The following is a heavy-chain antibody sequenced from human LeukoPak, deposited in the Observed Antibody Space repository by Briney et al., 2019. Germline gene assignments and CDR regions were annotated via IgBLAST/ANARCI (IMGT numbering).Heavy chain of an antibody. V-gene: IGHV3-30*02. CDR3: AKDHYGSGPVDY. CDR1: GFTFSSYG. CDR2: IRYDASNA. D-gene: IGHD3-10*01. Sequence: GGSLRLSCAASGFTFSSYGMHWVRQAPGKGLEWVAFIRYDASNAYYEDSVKGRFTISRDNSKNTLFLQTISLRAEDTAVYYCAKDHYGSGPVDYWGQGTLVTVSS. J-gene: IGHJ4*02.